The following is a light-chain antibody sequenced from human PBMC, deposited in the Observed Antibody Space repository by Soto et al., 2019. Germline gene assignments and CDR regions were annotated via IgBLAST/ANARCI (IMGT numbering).Light chain of an antibody. CDR1: QSVRSNY. V-gene: IGKV3-20*01. J-gene: IGKJ2*01. Sequence: EIVLTQSPGTQSLSPGERATLSCMASQSVRSNYLAWYQQKPGQAPRLLIYGASSRATGIPDRFSGTGSGTDFTLTFSRLEPEDFAVYYCQQYGGSPYTFGQGTKLEIK. CDR3: QQYGGSPYT. CDR2: GAS.